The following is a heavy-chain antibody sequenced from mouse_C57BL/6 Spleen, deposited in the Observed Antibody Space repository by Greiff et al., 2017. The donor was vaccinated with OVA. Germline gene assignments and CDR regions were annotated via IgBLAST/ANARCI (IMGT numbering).Heavy chain of an antibody. CDR3: TVLSYYYGSSPFAY. D-gene: IGHD1-1*01. CDR2: IRNKANNHAT. Sequence: EVQVVESGGGLVQPGGSMKLSCAASGFTFSDAWMDWVRQSPEKGLEWVAEIRNKANNHATYYAESVKGRFTISRDDSKSSVYLQMNSLRAEDTGIYYCTVLSYYYGSSPFAYWGQGTLVTVSA. CDR1: GFTFSDAW. J-gene: IGHJ3*01. V-gene: IGHV6-6*01.